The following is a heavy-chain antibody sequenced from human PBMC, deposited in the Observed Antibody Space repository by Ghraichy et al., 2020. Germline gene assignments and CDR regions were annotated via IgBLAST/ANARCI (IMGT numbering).Heavy chain of an antibody. V-gene: IGHV3-7*04. CDR2: IKGDGSYK. CDR3: AKDDSGYNY. Sequence: GGSLRLSCVASGFTFSRSWMSWVRQAPGKGLEWVANIKGDGSYKYYVDSVKGRFTISRDNAKNSLSLQMNSLRAEDTAVYYCAKDDSGYNYWGKGTLVTVSS. CDR1: GFTFSRSW. D-gene: IGHD3-22*01. J-gene: IGHJ4*02.